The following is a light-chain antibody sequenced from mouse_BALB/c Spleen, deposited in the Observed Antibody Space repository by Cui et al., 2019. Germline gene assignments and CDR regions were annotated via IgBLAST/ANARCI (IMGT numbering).Light chain of an antibody. CDR3: LQSDNMPYT. V-gene: IGKV17-127*01. CDR1: TDIDDD. CDR2: DGN. Sequence: ETTVTQSPASLPVATGEKVTIRSITSTDIDDDMNWYQQKPGEPPKLLISDGNTLRPGVPSRFSSSDYGIDFVFTIKNTLSEDVADYYCLQSDNMPYTFGGGTKLEIK. J-gene: IGKJ2*01.